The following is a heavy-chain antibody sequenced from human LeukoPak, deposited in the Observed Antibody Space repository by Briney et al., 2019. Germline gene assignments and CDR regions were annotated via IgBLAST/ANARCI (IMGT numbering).Heavy chain of an antibody. D-gene: IGHD1-1*01. Sequence: PSETLSLTCAVYGGSFSGYYWSWIRQPPGKGLEWIGSIYYSGSTYYNPSLQSRVTISVDTSKNQFSLKLNSVTAADTAVYYCARRAYSAAYWKHFDYWGQGTLVTVSS. J-gene: IGHJ4*02. CDR3: ARRAYSAAYWKHFDY. V-gene: IGHV4-34*01. CDR1: GGSFSGYY. CDR2: IYYSGST.